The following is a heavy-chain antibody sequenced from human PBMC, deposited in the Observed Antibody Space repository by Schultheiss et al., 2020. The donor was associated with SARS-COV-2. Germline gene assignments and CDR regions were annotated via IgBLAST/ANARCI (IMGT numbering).Heavy chain of an antibody. J-gene: IGHJ5*02. D-gene: IGHD3-22*01. CDR1: GGSISSGGYY. V-gene: IGHV4-31*03. CDR2: IYYSGST. Sequence: SETLSLTCTVSGGSISSGGYYWSWIRQHPGKGLEWTGYIYYSGSTYYNPSLKSRVTISVDTSKNQFSLKLSSVTAADTAVYYCVRDDGGYFRTSWFDPWGQGTRVTVSS. CDR3: VRDDGGYFRTSWFDP.